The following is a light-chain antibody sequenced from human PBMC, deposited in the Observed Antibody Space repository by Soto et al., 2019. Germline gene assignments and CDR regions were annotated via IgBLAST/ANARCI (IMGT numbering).Light chain of an antibody. CDR2: EVS. J-gene: IGLJ1*01. V-gene: IGLV2-14*01. Sequence: ALTQPASVSGSPGQSITISCTGTSSDVGGYNYVSWYQQHPGKAPKLMIYEVSDRPSGVSNRFSGSKSGNTASLTISGLQADDEADYYCSSYTIFSTYVFGTGTKVTVL. CDR1: SSDVGGYNY. CDR3: SSYTIFSTYV.